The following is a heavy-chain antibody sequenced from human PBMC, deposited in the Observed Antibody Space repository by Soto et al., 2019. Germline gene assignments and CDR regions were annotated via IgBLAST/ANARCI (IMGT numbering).Heavy chain of an antibody. J-gene: IGHJ4*02. CDR3: AIVGGDFPYYFDY. CDR1: GGSISSGNYY. V-gene: IGHV4-30-4*01. CDR2: IYYSGST. D-gene: IGHD2-21*02. Sequence: QVQLQESGPGLLKPSQTLSLTCTVSGGSISSGNYYWSWIRQPPGEGMEWIGYIYYSGSTYYNPYLKSRVIISVDTSKNQFSLKLRSVTAADTAGYYCAIVGGDFPYYFDYWGQGTLVTVSS.